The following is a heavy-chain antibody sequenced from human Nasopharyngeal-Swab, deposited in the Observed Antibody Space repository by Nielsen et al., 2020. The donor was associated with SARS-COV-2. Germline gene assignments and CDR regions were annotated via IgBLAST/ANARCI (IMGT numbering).Heavy chain of an antibody. D-gene: IGHD3-9*01. Sequence: GGSLRLSCEASGLTFSSYGMHWVRQAPGKGLEWVAVISYDGSNKYYADSVKGRFTISRDNSKNTLYLQMNSLRAEDTAVYYCAKDHDTIFSFGDYWGQGTLVTVSS. CDR1: GLTFSSYG. CDR2: ISYDGSNK. V-gene: IGHV3-30*18. CDR3: AKDHDTIFSFGDY. J-gene: IGHJ4*02.